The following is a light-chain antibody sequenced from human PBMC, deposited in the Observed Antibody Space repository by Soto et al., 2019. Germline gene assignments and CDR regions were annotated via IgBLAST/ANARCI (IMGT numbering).Light chain of an antibody. J-gene: IGLJ2*01. CDR3: ISYAGSNNLV. CDR1: SSDVGGYNY. CDR2: EVS. V-gene: IGLV2-8*01. Sequence: QSALTQPPSASGSPGQSVTISCTGTSSDVGGYNYVSWYQQHPGKVPKLMIYEVSKRPSGVPDRFSGSKSGNTASLTVSGLQAEDEADYYCISYAGSNNLVFGGGTKPPS.